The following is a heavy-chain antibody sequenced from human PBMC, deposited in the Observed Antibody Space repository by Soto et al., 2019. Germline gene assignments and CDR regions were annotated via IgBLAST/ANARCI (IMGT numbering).Heavy chain of an antibody. Sequence: ASVKVSCKASGYTFTSYYMDWVRQAPGQGLEWMGRISANSGNTSYAQKLQGRVTMTTDTSTSTAYMELRSLRSDDTAVYYCARDPPISAAGIDYWGQGTLVTVSS. CDR1: GYTFTSYY. CDR2: ISANSGNT. CDR3: ARDPPISAAGIDY. V-gene: IGHV1-18*04. J-gene: IGHJ4*02. D-gene: IGHD6-13*01.